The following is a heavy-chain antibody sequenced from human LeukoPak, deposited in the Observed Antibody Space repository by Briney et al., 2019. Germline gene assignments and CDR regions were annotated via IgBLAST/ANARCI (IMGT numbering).Heavy chain of an antibody. CDR3: ARYFIAVAAVDY. CDR2: ISAYNGNT. J-gene: IGHJ4*02. D-gene: IGHD6-19*01. CDR1: GYTFTSYG. V-gene: IGHV1-18*04. Sequence: ASVKVSFKASGYTFTSYGISWVRQAPGQGLEWMGWISAYNGNTNYAQKLQGRITMTTDTSTSTAYMELRSLRSDDTAVYYCARYFIAVAAVDYWGQGTLVTVSS.